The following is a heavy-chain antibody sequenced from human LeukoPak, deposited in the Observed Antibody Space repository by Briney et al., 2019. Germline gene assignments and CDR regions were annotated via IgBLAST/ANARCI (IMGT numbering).Heavy chain of an antibody. J-gene: IGHJ4*02. CDR3: ARQGDGGRAFDY. CDR1: GDSISIGGYY. V-gene: IGHV4-30-2*03. Sequence: PSETLSLTCTVSGDSISIGGYYWTWIRQPPGKGPEWIGYIYYSGSTYYNPSLKSRITISVDTSKNHFSLKLSSVTAADTAVYYCARQGDGGRAFDYWGQGTLVTVSS. CDR2: IYYSGST. D-gene: IGHD3-16*01.